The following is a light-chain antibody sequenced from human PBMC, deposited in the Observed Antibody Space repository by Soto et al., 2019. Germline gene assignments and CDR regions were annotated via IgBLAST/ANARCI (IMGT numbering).Light chain of an antibody. Sequence: QSVLTQPPSASETPGQTVSISCIGTSSDVGGYGFVSWYQQHPGKAPKLIIYDITKRTSDVPDRFSGSKSGNSASLTISGLQAEDEADYFCCSYAGSYNLGVFGGGTKLTVL. V-gene: IGLV2-11*01. J-gene: IGLJ3*02. CDR2: DIT. CDR3: CSYAGSYNLGV. CDR1: SSDVGGYGF.